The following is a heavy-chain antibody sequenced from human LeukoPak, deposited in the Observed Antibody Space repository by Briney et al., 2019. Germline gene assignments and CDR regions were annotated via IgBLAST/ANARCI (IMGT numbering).Heavy chain of an antibody. CDR1: GGSISSYY. CDR2: IYYGGST. V-gene: IGHV4-59*08. CDR3: ARPDSGSYSPDAFDI. J-gene: IGHJ3*02. D-gene: IGHD1-26*01. Sequence: SETLSLTCTVSGGSISSYYWSWIRQPPGKGLEWIGYIYYGGSTNYNPSLKSRVTISVDTSKNQFSLKLSSVTAADTAVYYCARPDSGSYSPDAFDIWGQGTMVTVSS.